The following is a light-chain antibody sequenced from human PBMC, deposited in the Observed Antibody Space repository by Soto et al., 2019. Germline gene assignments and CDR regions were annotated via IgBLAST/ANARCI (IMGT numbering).Light chain of an antibody. CDR1: QSVSSY. CDR2: DAS. Sequence: EVVFTQSPATLSLSPGERATLSCRASQSVSSYLAWYQQKPGQAPRLLIYDASNRATGIPARFSGSGSGTDFTLTISSLEPEDFAVYYCQQRSNWRTFGQGTRLEI. CDR3: QQRSNWRT. J-gene: IGKJ5*01. V-gene: IGKV3-11*01.